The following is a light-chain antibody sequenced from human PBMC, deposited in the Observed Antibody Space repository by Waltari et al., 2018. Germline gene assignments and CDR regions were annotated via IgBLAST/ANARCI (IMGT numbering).Light chain of an antibody. CDR2: SMS. V-gene: IGKV1-9*01. CDR1: QGIGNS. CDR3: QQLHDYPLS. J-gene: IGKJ4*01. Sequence: DIQLTQSPSFLSASLGDRVTITCRASQGIGNSLALYQQKPGKPPNLVVHSMSTLQSGVPSRFSGSGAVTDFNLTISSLQPDDLASYYCQQLHDYPLSFGGGTKVEIK.